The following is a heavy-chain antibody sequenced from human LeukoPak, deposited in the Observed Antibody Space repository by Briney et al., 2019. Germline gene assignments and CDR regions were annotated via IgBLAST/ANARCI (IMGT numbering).Heavy chain of an antibody. CDR2: IKQDGSEK. V-gene: IGHV3-7*01. Sequence: PGGSLRLSCVASGFTFSSYWMSWVRQAPGKGLEWVANIKQDGSEKYYVDSVKGRFTISRDNAKNSLHLQMNSLRAEDTAVYYCVTYNPFPRMGEFDFWGQGTLATVSS. CDR1: GFTFSSYW. D-gene: IGHD1-14*01. CDR3: VTYNPFPRMGEFDF. J-gene: IGHJ4*02.